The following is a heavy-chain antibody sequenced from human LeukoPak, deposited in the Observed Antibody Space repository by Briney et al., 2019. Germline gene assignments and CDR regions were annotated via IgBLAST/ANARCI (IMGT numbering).Heavy chain of an antibody. V-gene: IGHV4-34*01. CDR3: ARADPLDYGDYVEAFDI. CDR2: INHSGST. Sequence: SETLSLTCAVYGGSFSGHYWSWIRQPPGKGLEWIGEINHSGSTNYNPSLKSRVTISVDTSKNQFSLKLSSVTAADTAVYYCARADPLDYGDYVEAFDIWGQGTMVTVSS. CDR1: GGSFSGHY. D-gene: IGHD4-17*01. J-gene: IGHJ3*02.